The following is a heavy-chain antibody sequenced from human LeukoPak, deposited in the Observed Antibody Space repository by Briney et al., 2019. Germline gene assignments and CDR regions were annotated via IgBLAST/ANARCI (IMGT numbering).Heavy chain of an antibody. V-gene: IGHV4-34*01. J-gene: IGHJ5*02. CDR1: GGSFSGYY. Sequence: SETLSLTCAVYGGSFSGYYWSWIRQPPGKGLEWIGEINHSGSTNYNPSLKSRVTISVDTSKNQFSLKLGSVTAADTAVYYCARLGSDIVATFDPWGQGTLVTVSS. CDR3: ARLGSDIVATFDP. D-gene: IGHD5-12*01. CDR2: INHSGST.